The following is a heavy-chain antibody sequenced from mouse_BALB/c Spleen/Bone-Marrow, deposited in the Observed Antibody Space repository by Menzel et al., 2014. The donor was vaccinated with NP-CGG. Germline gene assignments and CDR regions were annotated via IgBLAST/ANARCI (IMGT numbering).Heavy chain of an antibody. Sequence: VQLQHSGAELAKPGASVKMSCKASGYTFTSYWMHWVKQRPGQGLEWIGYINPSTGYTEYNQKFKDKATLTADKSSSTACMQLSSLTSEDSAVYYCATGYYFDYWGQGTTLTVSS. CDR3: ATGYYFDY. CDR2: INPSTGYT. D-gene: IGHD4-1*01. CDR1: GYTFTSYW. J-gene: IGHJ2*01. V-gene: IGHV1-7*01.